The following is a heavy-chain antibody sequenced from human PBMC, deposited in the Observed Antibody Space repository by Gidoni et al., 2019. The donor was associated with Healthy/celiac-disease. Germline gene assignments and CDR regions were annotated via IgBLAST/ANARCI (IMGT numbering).Heavy chain of an antibody. Sequence: QVQLVESGGGVVQPGRSLRLSCAASGFTFSSYAMHWVRQAPGKGLDWVAVISYDGSNKYYADSVKGRFTISRDNSKNTLYLQMNSLRAEDTAVYYCARAIAAAVTNWFDPWGQGTLVTVSS. J-gene: IGHJ5*02. CDR1: GFTFSSYA. V-gene: IGHV3-30-3*01. CDR2: ISYDGSNK. D-gene: IGHD6-13*01. CDR3: ARAIAAAVTNWFDP.